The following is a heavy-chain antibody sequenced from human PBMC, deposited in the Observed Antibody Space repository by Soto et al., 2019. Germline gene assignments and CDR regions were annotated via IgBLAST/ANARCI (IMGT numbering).Heavy chain of an antibody. J-gene: IGHJ6*02. V-gene: IGHV6-1*01. CDR2: TYYKSKWNN. Sequence: SQTLSLTCAISWDSVSSNSAAWNWSRQSPSRGLEWLGRTYYKSKWNNDCALSVKSRITINPDTSKNQFSLHLYSVNPEDTAVYYCTGITWFRGMDVWGQGTPVTVSS. CDR3: TGITWFRGMDV. CDR1: WDSVSSNSAA. D-gene: IGHD3-10*01.